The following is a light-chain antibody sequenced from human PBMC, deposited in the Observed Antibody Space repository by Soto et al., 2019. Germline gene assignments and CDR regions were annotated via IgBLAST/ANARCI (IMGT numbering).Light chain of an antibody. V-gene: IGKV3-20*01. J-gene: IGKJ1*01. CDR1: RSVSSSY. CDR2: GAS. Sequence: EFTQSPGTLSLSPGARPTLSCRASRSVSSSYLAWYQQKPGQAPRLLIYGASSRATGIPDRFCGSGSGTDFTLTISRLEPEDFAVYYCQQYGSSRTFGQGTKVDIK. CDR3: QQYGSSRT.